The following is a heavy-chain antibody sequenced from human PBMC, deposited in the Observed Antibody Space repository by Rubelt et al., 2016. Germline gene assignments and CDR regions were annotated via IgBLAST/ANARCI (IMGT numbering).Heavy chain of an antibody. Sequence: GRSLRLSCAASGFTFSNYGMNWVRQAPGKGLEWVSSISSSSGYIFYADSVNGRFTISRDNARNSLHLHMNSLRAEDTAIYYWASHRRSWYFDLWGRGTLVTVSS. D-gene: IGHD5-24*01. V-gene: IGHV3-21*04. CDR2: ISSSSGYI. J-gene: IGHJ2*01. CDR1: GFTFSNYG. CDR3: ASHRRSWYFDL.